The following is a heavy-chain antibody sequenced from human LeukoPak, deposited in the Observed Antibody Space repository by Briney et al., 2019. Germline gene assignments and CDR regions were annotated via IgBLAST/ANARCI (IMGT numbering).Heavy chain of an antibody. CDR1: GGSISSNSYY. J-gene: IGHJ6*03. V-gene: IGHV4-39*07. Sequence: SETLSLTCTVSGGSISSNSYYWGWIRQPPGKGLKWIGIIYYSGSTYYNPSLKSRVTISVDTSKNQFSLKLSSVTAADTAVYYCARVPLYSSSWYGYYYYYMDVWGKGTTVTVSS. D-gene: IGHD6-13*01. CDR2: IYYSGST. CDR3: ARVPLYSSSWYGYYYYYMDV.